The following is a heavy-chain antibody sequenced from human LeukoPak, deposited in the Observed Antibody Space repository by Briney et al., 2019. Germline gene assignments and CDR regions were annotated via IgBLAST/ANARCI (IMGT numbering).Heavy chain of an antibody. D-gene: IGHD3-10*01. CDR2: ISGSGGST. J-gene: IGHJ5*02. CDR3: ARDKGQEYYYGSGPAGWFDP. CDR1: GFTFSSYA. V-gene: IGHV3-23*01. Sequence: GGSLRLSCAASGFTFSSYAMSWVRQAPGKGLEWVSAISGSGGSTYYADSVKGRFTISRDNAKNSLYLQMNSLRAEDTAVYYCARDKGQEYYYGSGPAGWFDPWGQGTLVTVSS.